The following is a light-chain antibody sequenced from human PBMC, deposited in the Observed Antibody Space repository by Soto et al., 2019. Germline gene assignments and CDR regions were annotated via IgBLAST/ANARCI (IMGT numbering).Light chain of an antibody. J-gene: IGLJ2*01. CDR2: GNS. CDR3: QSYDSSLSCSVV. Sequence: QSVLTQPPSVSGAPGQRVTISCTGSSSNVGAGYDVHWYQQRPGTDPKLLIYGNSNRPSGVPDRFSGSKSGTSASLAITGLQAEDEADYYCQSYDSSLSCSVVFGGGTKLTVL. CDR1: SSNVGAGYD. V-gene: IGLV1-40*01.